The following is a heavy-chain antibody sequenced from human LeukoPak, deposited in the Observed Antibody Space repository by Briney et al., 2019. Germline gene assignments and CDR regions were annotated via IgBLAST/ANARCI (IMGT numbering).Heavy chain of an antibody. V-gene: IGHV3-23*01. Sequence: GGSLRLSCAASGLSFSTFAMSWVRQGPARGLEWVSSLRGNGETFYADSVRGRFTLSSDSFRNTVYLQLNNLRVEDTAIYYCARASWASSTDAVRWGQGTLVTVSS. CDR1: GLSFSTFA. CDR3: ARASWASSTDAVR. D-gene: IGHD3-16*01. J-gene: IGHJ4*02. CDR2: LRGNGET.